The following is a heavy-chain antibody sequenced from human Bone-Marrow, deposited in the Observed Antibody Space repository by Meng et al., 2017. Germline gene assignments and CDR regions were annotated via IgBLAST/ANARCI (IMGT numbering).Heavy chain of an antibody. CDR1: GLTFSNAW. CDR2: IKSKTDGGTT. J-gene: IGHJ3*02. D-gene: IGHD3-22*01. CDR3: TTEYYYDSIGYNEGDAFDI. Sequence: GESLKISCAASGLTFSNAWMTWVRQAPGKGLEWVGRIKSKTDGGTTDYAAPVKGRFTISRDDSKNTLYLQMNSLKTEDTAVYYCTTEYYYDSIGYNEGDAFDIWGQGTMVTVSS. V-gene: IGHV3-15*01.